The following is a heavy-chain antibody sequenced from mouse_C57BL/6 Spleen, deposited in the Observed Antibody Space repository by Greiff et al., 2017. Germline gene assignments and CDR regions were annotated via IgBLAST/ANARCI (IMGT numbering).Heavy chain of an antibody. CDR3: ARSLREGNYVGEAY. J-gene: IGHJ3*01. CDR2: INPNNGGT. Sequence: VQLQQSGPELVKPGASVKMSCKASGYTFTDYNMHWVKQSHGKSLEWIGYINPNNGGTSYNQKFKGKDTLTVNKSSSTAYMELRSLTSEDSAVYYCARSLREGNYVGEAYWGQGTLVTVSA. CDR1: GYTFTDYN. D-gene: IGHD2-1*01. V-gene: IGHV1-22*01.